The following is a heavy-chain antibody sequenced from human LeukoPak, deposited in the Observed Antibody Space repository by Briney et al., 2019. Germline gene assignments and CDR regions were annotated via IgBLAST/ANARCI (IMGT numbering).Heavy chain of an antibody. CDR3: ARDRNGYDLYYMDV. CDR1: GFTLSSYL. CDR2: IKQDGSEK. Sequence: GGSLRLSCAASGFTLSSYLMGSVRHAPGKGPEWVSNIKQDGSEKYYVDSVKGRFTISRDNAKNSLYLQMNSLRAEDTAVYYCARDRNGYDLYYMDVWGKGTTVTVS. V-gene: IGHV3-7*01. D-gene: IGHD5-12*01. J-gene: IGHJ6*03.